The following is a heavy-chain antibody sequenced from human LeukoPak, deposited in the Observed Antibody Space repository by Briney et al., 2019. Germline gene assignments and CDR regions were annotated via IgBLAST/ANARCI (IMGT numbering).Heavy chain of an antibody. Sequence: PGRSLRLSCAASGFTFSSYGMHWVRQAPGKGLEWVAVIWYDGSNKYYADSVKGRFTISRDNSKNTLYLHMNSLKVEDTAVYYCAKAPSTSCYAALDYWGQGTLVTVSS. CDR2: IWYDGSNK. CDR1: GFTFSSYG. J-gene: IGHJ4*02. CDR3: AKAPSTSCYAALDY. D-gene: IGHD2-2*01. V-gene: IGHV3-33*06.